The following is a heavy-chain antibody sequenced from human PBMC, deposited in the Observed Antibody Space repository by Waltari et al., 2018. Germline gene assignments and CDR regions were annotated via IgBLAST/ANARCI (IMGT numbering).Heavy chain of an antibody. V-gene: IGHV4-39*01. Sequence: QLQLQESGPGLVKPSETLSLTCSVSGDSITSTSYYWGWIRQPPGKGLEWIGSFSYNANPHYTPSLKSRVTISVDTSKNQFSLQLRSVTAADTAVYYCARPGRVGGGSLMGLDYWGQGTLVTVSS. CDR2: FSYNANP. CDR1: GDSITSTSYY. CDR3: ARPGRVGGGSLMGLDY. D-gene: IGHD2-8*01. J-gene: IGHJ4*02.